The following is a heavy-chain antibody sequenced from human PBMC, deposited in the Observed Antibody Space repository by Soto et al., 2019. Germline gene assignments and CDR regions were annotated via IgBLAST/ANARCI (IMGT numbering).Heavy chain of an antibody. V-gene: IGHV4-31*03. CDR3: ARSRWSSSWYGMDY. J-gene: IGHJ4*02. Sequence: SETLSLTCTVSGGSISSGGYYWSWIRQHPGKGLEWIGYIYYSGSTYYNPSLKSRVTISVDTSKNQFSLKLSSVTAADTAVYYCARSRWSSSWYGMDYWGQGTLVTVSS. CDR1: GGSISSGGYY. CDR2: IYYSGST. D-gene: IGHD6-13*01.